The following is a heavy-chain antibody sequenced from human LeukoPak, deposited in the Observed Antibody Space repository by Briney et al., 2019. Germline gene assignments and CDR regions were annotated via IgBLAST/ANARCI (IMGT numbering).Heavy chain of an antibody. J-gene: IGHJ4*02. D-gene: IGHD3-16*02. CDR2: IKSKTDGGTT. V-gene: IGHV3-15*01. CDR1: GLSFGSFA. Sequence: GGSLRLSCAASGLSFGSFAMSWVRQAPGKGLEWVGRIKSKTDGGTTDYAAPVKGRFTISRDDSKNTLYLQMNSLKTEDTAVYYCTTDAQLRLGELSLYWGQGTLVTVSS. CDR3: TTDAQLRLGELSLY.